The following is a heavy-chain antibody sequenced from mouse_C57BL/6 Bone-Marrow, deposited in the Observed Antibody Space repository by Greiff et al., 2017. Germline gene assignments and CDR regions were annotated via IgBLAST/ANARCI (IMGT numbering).Heavy chain of an antibody. V-gene: IGHV1-55*01. J-gene: IGHJ2*01. CDR1: GYTFTSYW. CDR2: IYPGSGST. Sequence: QVQLQQPGAELVKPGASVKMSCKASGYTFTSYWITWVKQRPGQGLAWIGDIYPGSGSTNYNEKFKSKATLTVDTSSSTAYMQLSSLTSEDSAVYYCARRASAGSSGYFDYWGQGTTLTVSS. D-gene: IGHD1-1*01. CDR3: ARRASAGSSGYFDY.